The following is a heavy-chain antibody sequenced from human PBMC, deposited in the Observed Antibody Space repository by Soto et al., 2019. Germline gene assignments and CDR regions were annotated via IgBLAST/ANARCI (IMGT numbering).Heavy chain of an antibody. CDR2: IYHSGGT. CDR3: ARKAAGILNWFDP. D-gene: IGHD3-10*01. V-gene: IGHV4-31*03. J-gene: IGHJ5*02. CDR1: GGSISSGGYY. Sequence: QVQLQESGPGLVKPTQTLSLTCTVSGGSISSGGYYWSWIRQHPGKGLEWIGYIYHSGGTYYNPSLKSRVTLSVETSKNHFSLKLSSVTAADTAVYYCARKAAGILNWFDPWGQGTLVTVSS.